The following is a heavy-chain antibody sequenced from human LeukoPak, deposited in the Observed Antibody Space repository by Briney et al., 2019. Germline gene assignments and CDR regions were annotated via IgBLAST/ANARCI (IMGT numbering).Heavy chain of an antibody. Sequence: PSETLSLTCAVSGGSIINSNWWSWVRQPPGKGLEWIGEIDHSGSTSYNPSLKSRVTMSVDRSQNQFSLRLSTVTAADTAVYYCARARLRWSEGAFDIWGQGTMVTVSS. CDR3: ARARLRWSEGAFDI. CDR1: GGSIINSNW. V-gene: IGHV4-4*02. D-gene: IGHD4-23*01. J-gene: IGHJ3*02. CDR2: IDHSGST.